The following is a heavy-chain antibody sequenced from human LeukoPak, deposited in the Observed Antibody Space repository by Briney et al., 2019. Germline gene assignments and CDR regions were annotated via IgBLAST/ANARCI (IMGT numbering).Heavy chain of an antibody. CDR2: IYSGST. CDR1: GGSISSYY. D-gene: IGHD5-18*01. V-gene: IGHV4-59*01. J-gene: IGHJ4*02. CDR3: ARGFEYNYRYTFGY. Sequence: PSETLSLTCTVSGGSISSYYWSRIRQPPGKGLEWIGYIYSGSTDYNPSLKSRVTISVDTSKNQFSLQLSSVTAADTAVYYCARGFEYNYRYTFGYWGQGTLVTVSS.